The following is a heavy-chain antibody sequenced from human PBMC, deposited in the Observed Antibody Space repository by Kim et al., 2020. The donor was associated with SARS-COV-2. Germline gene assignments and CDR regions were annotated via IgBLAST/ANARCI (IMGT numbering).Heavy chain of an antibody. CDR2: IDPNGGVT. V-gene: IGHV1-2*06. J-gene: IGHJ4*02. Sequence: ASVKVSCKASGYTFTGYFIHWVRQAPGQGLEWMGRIDPNGGVTKYAQRFQGRVSMARDTSTSTAYMELTSLRSDDTAVYYCARRSCSSDSCPTQFDYWGQ. CDR3: ARRSCSSDSCPTQFDY. CDR1: GYTFTGYF. D-gene: IGHD2-2*01.